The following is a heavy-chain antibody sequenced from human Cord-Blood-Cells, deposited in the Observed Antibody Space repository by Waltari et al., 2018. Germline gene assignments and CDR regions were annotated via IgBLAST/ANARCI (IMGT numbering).Heavy chain of an antibody. V-gene: IGHV4-59*01. Sequence: QVQLQESGPGLVTPSETLSLTCTVSGGSTSSYYWSWIRQPPGKGLEWIGYIYYSGSTNYNPSLKSRVTISVDTSKNQFSLKLSSVTAADTAVYYCARNFGDYWGQGTLVTVSS. J-gene: IGHJ4*02. CDR3: ARNFGDY. CDR2: IYYSGST. D-gene: IGHD3-16*01. CDR1: GGSTSSYY.